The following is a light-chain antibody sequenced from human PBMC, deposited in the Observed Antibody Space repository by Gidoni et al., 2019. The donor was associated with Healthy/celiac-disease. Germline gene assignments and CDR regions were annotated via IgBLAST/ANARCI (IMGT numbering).Light chain of an antibody. J-gene: IGLJ3*02. CDR1: NSDVGNNNL. CDR3: CSYAGSWV. V-gene: IGLV2-23*02. CDR2: EFS. Sequence: QSALTQPASVSGSPGQSITISCTGTNSDVGNNNLVSWYQQHPGKAPKLMIYEFSKRPSGVSNRFSGSKSGNTASLTISGLQAEDEADYYCCSYAGSWVFGGGTKLTVL.